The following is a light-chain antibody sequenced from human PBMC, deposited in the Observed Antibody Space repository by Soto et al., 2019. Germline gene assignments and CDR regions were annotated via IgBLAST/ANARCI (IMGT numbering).Light chain of an antibody. V-gene: IGKV3-20*01. Sequence: EIVVTLSPATLSVPTRERATLSFMASQSVRSKLAWYQQKPGQAPRLLIYDASSRATGIPDRFSGGGSGTDFALTISRLEPEDFAVYYCQQFSSYPLTFGGGAKV. CDR2: DAS. J-gene: IGKJ4*01. CDR3: QQFSSYPLT. CDR1: QSVRSK.